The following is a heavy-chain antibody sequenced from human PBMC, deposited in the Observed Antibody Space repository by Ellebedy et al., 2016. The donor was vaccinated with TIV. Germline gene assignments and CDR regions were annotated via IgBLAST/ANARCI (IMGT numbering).Heavy chain of an antibody. J-gene: IGHJ5*02. CDR2: INHRETT. D-gene: IGHD5-12*01. V-gene: IGHV4-34*01. CDR3: ARGGYSGYDRWFDP. CDR1: GGSFSGYS. Sequence: SETLSLTCSVYGGSFSGYSWSWIRQPPGKGLEWIGEINHRETTNYNPSLKSRVTISMDTSKNQFSLRLSSVTAADTAVYYCARGGYSGYDRWFDPWGQGTLVAVSS.